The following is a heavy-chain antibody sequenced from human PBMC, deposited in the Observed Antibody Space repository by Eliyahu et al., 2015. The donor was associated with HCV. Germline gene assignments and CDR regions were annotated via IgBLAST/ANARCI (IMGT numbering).Heavy chain of an antibody. V-gene: IGHV3-48*04. CDR1: GFNLINLS. CDR3: ARVSGGYCSGGSCYGGNFDY. J-gene: IGHJ4*02. D-gene: IGHD2-15*01. Sequence: EVQLVESGGGLVQPGGSLRLSCAASGFNLINLSLTWVRQAPGKGLEWVSYITSSSHIIYYTDSVKGRFTISRDNAKNSLYLQMNSLRAEDTAVYYCARVSGGYCSGGSCYGGNFDYWGQGTLVTVSA. CDR2: ITSSSHII.